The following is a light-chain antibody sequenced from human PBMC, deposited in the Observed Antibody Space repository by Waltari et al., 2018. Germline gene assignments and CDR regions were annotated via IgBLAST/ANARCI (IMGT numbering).Light chain of an antibody. CDR2: DVT. CDR1: RSAFGGWPV. J-gene: IGLJ3*02. CDR3: SSYAGSHVV. Sequence: QSALTQPRSVSGSPGQAVTISCTGTRSAFGGWPVVSWYRQYPGRAPQALIYDVTKRPSGVPDRFSGAKSGNTASLTISGLQVEDEADYFCSSYAGSHVVFGGGTKLTVL. V-gene: IGLV2-11*01.